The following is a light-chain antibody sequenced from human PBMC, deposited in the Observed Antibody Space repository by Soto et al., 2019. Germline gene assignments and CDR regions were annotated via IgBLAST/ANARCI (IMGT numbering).Light chain of an antibody. V-gene: IGKV3-15*01. CDR3: QQYNNWPIT. CDR1: QSARIS. CDR2: DVS. Sequence: ETVMTQSPATLSVSPGERATLSCRASQSARISLGWYQQKPGQAPRLLIYDVSTRATGIPARFSGSGSGTEFTLTISSLQSEDFEIYYCQQYNNWPITFGQGTRLEIK. J-gene: IGKJ5*01.